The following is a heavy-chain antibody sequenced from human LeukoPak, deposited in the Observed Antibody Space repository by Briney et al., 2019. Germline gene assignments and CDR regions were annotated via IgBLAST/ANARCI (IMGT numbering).Heavy chain of an antibody. D-gene: IGHD5-24*01. CDR2: ISYDGSNK. Sequence: GRSLRLSCAASGFTFSSYGMHWVRQAPGKGLEWVAVISYDGSNKYYADSVKGRFTISRDNSKNTLYLQMNSLRVEDTAVYYCAPEGDGYILFDYWGQGTLVTVSS. V-gene: IGHV3-30*03. J-gene: IGHJ4*02. CDR1: GFTFSSYG. CDR3: APEGDGYILFDY.